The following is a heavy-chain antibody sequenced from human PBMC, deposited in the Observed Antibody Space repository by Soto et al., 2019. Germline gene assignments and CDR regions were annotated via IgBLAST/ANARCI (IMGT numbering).Heavy chain of an antibody. V-gene: IGHV3-15*01. CDR3: TTDFRDGYNVFLDAFDI. J-gene: IGHJ3*02. Sequence: PGGSLRLSCAASGFTFSNAWMSWVRQAPGKGLEWVGRIKSKTDGGTTDYAAPVKGRFTISRDDSKNTLYLQMNSLKTEDTAVYYCTTDFRDGYNVFLDAFDIWGQGTMVTVSS. CDR2: IKSKTDGGTT. D-gene: IGHD5-12*01. CDR1: GFTFSNAW.